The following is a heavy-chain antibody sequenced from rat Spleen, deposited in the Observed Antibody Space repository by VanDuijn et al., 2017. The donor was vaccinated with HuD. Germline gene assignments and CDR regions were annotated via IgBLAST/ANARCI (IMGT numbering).Heavy chain of an antibody. CDR2: ITYEGSST. J-gene: IGHJ2*01. CDR1: GFTFSGFY. CDR3: ARRGDSYYFDY. V-gene: IGHV5-22*01. Sequence: EEQLVESGGGLVQPGGSLKLSCAASGFTFSGFYMAWVRQAPKKGLEWVASITYEGSSTYYGDSVKGRFTISRDNAKSTLYLQMDSLRSEDTATYYCARRGDSYYFDYWGQGVMVTVSS. D-gene: IGHD1-1*01.